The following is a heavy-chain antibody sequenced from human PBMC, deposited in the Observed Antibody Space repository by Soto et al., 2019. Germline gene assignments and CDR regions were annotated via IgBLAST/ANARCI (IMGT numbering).Heavy chain of an antibody. V-gene: IGHV1-69*01. J-gene: IGHJ3*02. CDR2: IIPIFGTA. CDR1: GGTFSSYA. D-gene: IGHD2-15*01. Sequence: QVQLVQSGAEVKKPGSSVKVSCKASGGTFSSYAISWVRQAPGQGLEWMGGIIPIFGTANYAQKFQGRVTITADESTSTAYMELSSLRSEVTAVYYCARGGCSGGSCYFDAFDIWGQGTMVTVSS. CDR3: ARGGCSGGSCYFDAFDI.